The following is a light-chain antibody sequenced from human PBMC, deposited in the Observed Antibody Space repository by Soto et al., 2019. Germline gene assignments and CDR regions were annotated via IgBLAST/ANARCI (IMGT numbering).Light chain of an antibody. CDR1: QSVLYSSNNKNY. V-gene: IGKV4-1*01. CDR3: HQYYSPPLP. Sequence: DIVMTQSPDSLAVSLGERATINCKSSQSVLYSSNNKNYLAWYQQKPGQSPKLLIYWASTRESGVPDRFSGRGSGTDFNLALSSLQAEDVAVYYCHQYYSPPLPFRPGTKVDI. J-gene: IGKJ3*01. CDR2: WAS.